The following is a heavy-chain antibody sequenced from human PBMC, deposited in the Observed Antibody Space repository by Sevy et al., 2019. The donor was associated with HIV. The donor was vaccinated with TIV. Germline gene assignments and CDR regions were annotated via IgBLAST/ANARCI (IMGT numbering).Heavy chain of an antibody. CDR3: ASGPARTFDV. CDR1: GFIFSGYT. V-gene: IGHV3-23*01. CDR2: ISGSGGGT. D-gene: IGHD6-25*01. J-gene: IGHJ3*01. Sequence: GGSLRLSCAASGFIFSGYTMSWVRQAPGKGLEWVSSISGSGGGTYYAASVKGRFTISRDNSKNTLYLQANSLRAEDTAVYYCASGPARTFDVWGQGTMVTVSS.